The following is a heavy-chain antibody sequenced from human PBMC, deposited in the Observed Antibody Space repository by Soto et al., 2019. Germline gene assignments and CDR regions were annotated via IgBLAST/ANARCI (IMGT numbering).Heavy chain of an antibody. J-gene: IGHJ6*02. CDR1: GGSISSGGYY. D-gene: IGHD3-10*01. V-gene: IGHV4-31*03. CDR3: AGLKFGELLYQFDYYYYYGMDV. Sequence: SETLSLTCTVSGGSISSGGYYWSWIRQHPGKGLEWIGYIYYSGSTYYNPSLKSRVTISVDTSKNQFSLKLSSVTAADTAVYYCAGLKFGELLYQFDYYYYYGMDVWGQGTTVTVSS. CDR2: IYYSGST.